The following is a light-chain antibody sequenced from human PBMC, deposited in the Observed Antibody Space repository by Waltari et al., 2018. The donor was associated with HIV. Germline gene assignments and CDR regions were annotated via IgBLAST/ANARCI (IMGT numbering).Light chain of an antibody. CDR1: RSNIGDNT. J-gene: IGLJ3*02. CDR2: KGD. CDR3: ATWDDSLNGRV. Sequence: QFVMTQPPSPSGTPGQRVTISCSGGRSNIGDNTVNWYQHLPGTAPKLLIYKGDQRPPGVLDRFSGSKSDTSASLAISGLQSEDEADYYCATWDDSLNGRVFGGGTKLTVL. V-gene: IGLV1-44*01.